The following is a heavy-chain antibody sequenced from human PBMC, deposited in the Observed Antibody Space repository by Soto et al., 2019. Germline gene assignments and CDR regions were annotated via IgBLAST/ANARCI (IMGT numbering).Heavy chain of an antibody. CDR2: IIPILGIA. CDR1: GGTFSSYT. V-gene: IGHV1-69*08. Sequence: QVQLVQSGAEVKKPGSSVKVSCKASGGTFSSYTISWVRQAPGQWLEWMGRIIPILGIANYAQKFQGRVTITADKSTSTAYMELSSLRSEDTAVYYCAREEVRNSSGWDGYYFDYWGQGTLVTVSS. J-gene: IGHJ4*02. CDR3: AREEVRNSSGWDGYYFDY. D-gene: IGHD6-19*01.